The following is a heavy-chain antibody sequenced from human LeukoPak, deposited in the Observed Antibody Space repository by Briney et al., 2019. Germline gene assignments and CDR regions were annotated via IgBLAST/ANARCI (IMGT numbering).Heavy chain of an antibody. CDR2: IYYSGST. Sequence: SETLSLTCTVSGGSISSGDYYWSWIRQHPGKGLEWIGYIYYSGSTYYNPSLKSRVTISVDTSKNQFSLKLSSVTAADTAVYYCARVAYGGNWFDPWGQGTLVTVSS. V-gene: IGHV4-31*03. D-gene: IGHD2-15*01. J-gene: IGHJ5*02. CDR3: ARVAYGGNWFDP. CDR1: GGSISSGDYY.